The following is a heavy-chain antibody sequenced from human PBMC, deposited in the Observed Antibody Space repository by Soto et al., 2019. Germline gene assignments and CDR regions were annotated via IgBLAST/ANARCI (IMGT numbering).Heavy chain of an antibody. CDR1: GYTFTSYA. V-gene: IGHV1-3*01. CDR2: INAGNGNT. J-gene: IGHJ4*02. CDR3: VREPYSSGWYEFDY. Sequence: GASVKVSCKASGYTFTSYAMHWVRQAPGQRLEWMGWINAGNGNTKYSQKFQGRVTITRDTSASTAYMELSSLRSEDTAVYYCVREPYSSGWYEFDYWGQGTLVTVSS. D-gene: IGHD6-19*01.